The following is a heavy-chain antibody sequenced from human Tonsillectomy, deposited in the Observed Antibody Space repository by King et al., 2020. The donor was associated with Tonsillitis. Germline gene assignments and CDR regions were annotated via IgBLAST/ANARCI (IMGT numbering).Heavy chain of an antibody. D-gene: IGHD3-10*01. CDR3: ARHGVWGSGSYLAEVVAEKTYNWFDP. CDR2: IYPGDSDT. CDR1: GYSFTSYW. J-gene: IGHJ5*02. V-gene: IGHV5-51*01. Sequence: QLVQSGAEVKKPGESLKISCKGSGYSFTSYWIGWVRQMPGKGLEWMGIIYPGDSDTRYSPSFQGQVTISADKSISTAYLQWSSLKASDTAMYYCARHGVWGSGSYLAEVVAEKTYNWFDPWGQGTLVTVSS.